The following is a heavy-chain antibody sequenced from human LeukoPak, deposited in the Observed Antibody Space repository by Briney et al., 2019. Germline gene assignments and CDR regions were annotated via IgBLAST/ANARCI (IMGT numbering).Heavy chain of an antibody. CDR2: INSDGSST. D-gene: IGHD4-17*01. CDR3: ARARRPTGGDYFY. J-gene: IGHJ4*02. Sequence: GGSLRLSCAASGFTFSSYWMHWVRQAPGKGLVWVSRINSDGSSTSYADSVKGRFTISRDNAKNTLYLQMNSLGAEDTAVYYCARARRPTGGDYFYWGQGTLVTVSS. V-gene: IGHV3-74*01. CDR1: GFTFSSYW.